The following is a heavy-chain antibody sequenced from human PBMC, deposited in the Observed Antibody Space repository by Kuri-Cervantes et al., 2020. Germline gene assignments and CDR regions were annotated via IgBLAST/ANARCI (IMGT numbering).Heavy chain of an antibody. D-gene: IGHD3-10*01. Sequence: GESLKISCAASGFTFSSYAMHWVRQAPGKGLEWVAVISYDGSNKYYADSVKGRLTISRDNSKNTLSLQMNSLRVEDTAVYYCARDYYGSGNLAGMDVWGQGTTVTVSS. J-gene: IGHJ6*02. CDR2: ISYDGSNK. CDR1: GFTFSSYA. CDR3: ARDYYGSGNLAGMDV. V-gene: IGHV3-30-3*01.